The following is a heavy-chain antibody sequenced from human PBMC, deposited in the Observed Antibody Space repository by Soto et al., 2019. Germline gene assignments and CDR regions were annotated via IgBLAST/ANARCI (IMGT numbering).Heavy chain of an antibody. CDR1: GFTFDDYA. CDR3: AKDIRWNYDGFDY. J-gene: IGHJ4*02. V-gene: IGHV3-9*01. Sequence: QPGGSLRLSCAASGFTFDDYAMHWVRQAPGKGLEWVSGISWNSGSIGYADSVKGRFTISRDNAKSSLYLQMNSLGAEDTALYYCAKDIRWNYDGFDYWGQGTLVTVSS. CDR2: ISWNSGSI. D-gene: IGHD1-7*01.